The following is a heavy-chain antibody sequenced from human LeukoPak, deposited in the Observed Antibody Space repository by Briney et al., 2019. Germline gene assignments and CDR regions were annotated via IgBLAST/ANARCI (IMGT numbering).Heavy chain of an antibody. CDR2: IYYSENT. Sequence: SETLSLTCTVSGVSISSGGYYWSWIRQHPGKGLEWIGYIYYSENTYYSPSLKSRVTISVDTSKNQFSLKLSSVTAADTAVYYCARGDSTSEYNWFDPWGQGTLVTVSS. J-gene: IGHJ5*02. V-gene: IGHV4-31*03. D-gene: IGHD6-6*01. CDR1: GVSISSGGYY. CDR3: ARGDSTSEYNWFDP.